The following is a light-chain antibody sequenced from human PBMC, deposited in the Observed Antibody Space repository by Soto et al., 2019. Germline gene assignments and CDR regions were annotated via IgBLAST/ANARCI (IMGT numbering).Light chain of an antibody. Sequence: QSVLAQPPSASGTPGQRVTIACSGSSSNIGNNHVYWYQQFPGTAPKVLIYRNNQRPSGVPDRFSGSKSGTSASLAISGLRSEDEADYYCAAWDDSLSGRVFGGGTKVTVL. CDR1: SSNIGNNH. CDR2: RNN. CDR3: AAWDDSLSGRV. V-gene: IGLV1-47*01. J-gene: IGLJ3*02.